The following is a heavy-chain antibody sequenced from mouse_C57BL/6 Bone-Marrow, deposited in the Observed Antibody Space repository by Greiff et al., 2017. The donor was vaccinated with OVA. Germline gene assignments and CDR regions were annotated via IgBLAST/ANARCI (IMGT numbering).Heavy chain of an antibody. J-gene: IGHJ4*01. V-gene: IGHV2-2*01. Sequence: VKLQQSGPGLVQPSQSLSITCTVSGFSLTSYGVHWVRQSPGKGLEWLGVIWSGGSTDYNAAFISRLSISKDNSKSQVFFKMNSLQADDTAIYYCARKERQLRLRDYAMDYWGQGTSVTVSS. CDR2: IWSGGST. D-gene: IGHD3-2*02. CDR1: GFSLTSYG. CDR3: ARKERQLRLRDYAMDY.